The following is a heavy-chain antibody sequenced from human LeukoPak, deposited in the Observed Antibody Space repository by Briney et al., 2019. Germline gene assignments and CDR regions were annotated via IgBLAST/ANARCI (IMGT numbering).Heavy chain of an antibody. J-gene: IGHJ4*02. V-gene: IGHV3-30*18. CDR3: AKDGSGNYYGSGSYYNSYFDY. CDR1: GFTFSSYG. Sequence: QPGRSLRLSCAASGFTFSSYGMHWVRQAPGKGLEWVAVISYDGSNKYYADSVKGRFTISRDNSKNTLYLQMNSLRAEDTAVYYCAKDGSGNYYGSGSYYNSYFDYWGQGTLVTASS. CDR2: ISYDGSNK. D-gene: IGHD3-10*01.